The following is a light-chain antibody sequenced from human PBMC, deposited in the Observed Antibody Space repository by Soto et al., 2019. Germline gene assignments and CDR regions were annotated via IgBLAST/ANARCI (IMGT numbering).Light chain of an antibody. CDR1: QSVLHSSNNKNY. CDR2: WAS. V-gene: IGKV4-1*01. J-gene: IGKJ1*01. Sequence: DIVMTQSPDSLAVSLGERATINCKSSQSVLHSSNNKNYLAWYQQKPGQPPKLLIYWASTRESGVPDRFSGSGSGTDFTLTISSLQAEDVAVYYCHQYYTHPRTFGQGTKVEIK. CDR3: HQYYTHPRT.